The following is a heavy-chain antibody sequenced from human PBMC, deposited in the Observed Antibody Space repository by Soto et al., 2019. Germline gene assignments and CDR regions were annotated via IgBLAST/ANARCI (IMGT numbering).Heavy chain of an antibody. D-gene: IGHD3-9*01. CDR3: AKGPPTIGRYYDILTGYHNWFDP. Sequence: GGSLRLSCAASGFTFGTYAMHWVRQAPGKGLEWVAVISDDGGSTYYADSVKGRFTISRDNSKNTLYLQMNSLRAEDTAVYYCAKGPPTIGRYYDILTGYHNWFDPWGQGTLVTVSS. J-gene: IGHJ5*02. V-gene: IGHV3-33*06. CDR2: ISDDGGST. CDR1: GFTFGTYA.